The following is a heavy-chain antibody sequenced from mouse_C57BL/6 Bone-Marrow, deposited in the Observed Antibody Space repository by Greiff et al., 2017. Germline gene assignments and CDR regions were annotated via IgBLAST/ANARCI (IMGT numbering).Heavy chain of an antibody. CDR3: ARGLGAMDY. CDR1: GFSLTSYG. D-gene: IGHD4-1*01. Sequence: VMLVESGPGLVQPSQSLSITCTVSGFSLTSYGVHWVRQPPGKGLEWLGVLWSGGSTDYNAAFISRLSISKDNSKSQVFFKMNSLQADDTAIYYCARGLGAMDYWGQGTSVTVSS. CDR2: LWSGGST. V-gene: IGHV2-4*02. J-gene: IGHJ4*01.